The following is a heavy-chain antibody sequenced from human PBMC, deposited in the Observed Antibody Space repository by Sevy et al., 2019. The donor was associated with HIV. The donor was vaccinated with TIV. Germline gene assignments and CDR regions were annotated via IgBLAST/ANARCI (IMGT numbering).Heavy chain of an antibody. CDR3: ARVVGYVSGNYYKYYYDLDV. CDR2: ISSVSTII. J-gene: IGHJ6*02. CDR1: GFSFNSYD. Sequence: GGSLRLSCAASGFSFNSYDMSWVRLAPGKGLEWVSSISSVSTIIYYGDSVRGRFSISRDNAKKSLYLQMNNLRVEDTAVYYCARVVGYVSGNYYKYYYDLDVWGQGTTVTVSS. V-gene: IGHV3-21*01. D-gene: IGHD3-10*01.